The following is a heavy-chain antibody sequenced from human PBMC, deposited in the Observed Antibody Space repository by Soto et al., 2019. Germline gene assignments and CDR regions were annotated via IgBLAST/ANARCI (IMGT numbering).Heavy chain of an antibody. CDR2: INPNGGST. CDR3: TTKPGGLNFGFQS. Sequence: QVQLVQSGAEVKKPGASVKVSCKASGYIFIHYYIHWVRQAPGQGLEWMAIINPNGGSTNYAQKFQGRVTVTSDTSTSTVSMELNSLGSDDTALYYCTTKPGGLNFGFQSWGQGTLVTVSS. CDR1: GYIFIHYY. D-gene: IGHD3-16*01. V-gene: IGHV1-46*01. J-gene: IGHJ4*02.